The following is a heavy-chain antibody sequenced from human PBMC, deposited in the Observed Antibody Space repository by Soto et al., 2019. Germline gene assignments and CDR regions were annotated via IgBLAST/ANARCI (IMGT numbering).Heavy chain of an antibody. CDR1: GFTFGVFA. Sequence: GGSLRLSCAASGFTFGVFAMSWVRQVPGGGLEWVSAINGNAVSTYYGDSVKGRFTISRDNSKNTLYLQMDSLRVEDTAIYYCAKDGISPAQVWSSVVDSWGQGTLVTVSS. CDR3: AKDGISPAQVWSSVVDS. J-gene: IGHJ4*02. CDR2: INGNAVST. D-gene: IGHD3-16*01. V-gene: IGHV3-23*01.